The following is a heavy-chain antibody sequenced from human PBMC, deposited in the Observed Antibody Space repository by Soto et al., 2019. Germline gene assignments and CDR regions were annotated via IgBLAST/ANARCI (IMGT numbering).Heavy chain of an antibody. CDR1: GFTFSRYV. D-gene: IGHD3-9*01. V-gene: IGHV3-23*01. Sequence: GGSLRLSCAASGFTFSRYVMGWVRQAPGKGLEWVSGLSGGGTSTYYVDSVKGRFTISRDNSENTLYLQMNSLRAEDTAVYYCAKDLHADILTGSPLDYWGQGTLVTVSS. CDR2: LSGGGTST. J-gene: IGHJ4*02. CDR3: AKDLHADILTGSPLDY.